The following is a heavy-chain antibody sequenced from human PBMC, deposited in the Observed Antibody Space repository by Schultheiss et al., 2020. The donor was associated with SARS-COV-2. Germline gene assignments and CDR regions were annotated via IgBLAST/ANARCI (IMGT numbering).Heavy chain of an antibody. V-gene: IGHV3-30*03. Sequence: GESLKISCAASGFTFSSYSMIWVRQAPGKGLEWVAVISYDGSNKYYADSVKGRFTISRDNSKNTLYLQMNSLRAEDTAVYYCARPPQTVYYYYMDVWGKGTPVTVSS. CDR1: GFTFSSYS. J-gene: IGHJ6*03. CDR2: ISYDGSNK. CDR3: ARPPQTVYYYYMDV. D-gene: IGHD4-17*01.